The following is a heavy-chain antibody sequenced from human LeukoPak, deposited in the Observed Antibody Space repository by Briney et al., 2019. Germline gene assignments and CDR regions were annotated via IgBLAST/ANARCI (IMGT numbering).Heavy chain of an antibody. CDR3: ARQLKPWTGYSSSWGWFDP. CDR1: GGSFSGYY. Sequence: PSETLSLTCAVYGGSFSGYYWSWIRQPPGKGLEWIGEINHSGSTNYNPSLKSRVTISVDTSKNQFSLKLSSVTAADTAVYYCARQLKPWTGYSSSWGWFDPWGQGTLVTVSS. J-gene: IGHJ5*02. CDR2: INHSGST. D-gene: IGHD6-13*01. V-gene: IGHV4-34*01.